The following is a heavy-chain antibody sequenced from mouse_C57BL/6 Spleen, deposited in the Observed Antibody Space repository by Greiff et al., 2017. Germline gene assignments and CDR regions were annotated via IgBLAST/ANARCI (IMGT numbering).Heavy chain of an antibody. Sequence: EVMLVQSGPGLVKPGASVKISCTASGYTFTDYYMYWVKQSHGKSLEWIGYINPNNGGTSSNQTFKGKATLPVDNASSTAYMELRSLTSEDTAVYYCARNGYDGRYFDYWGQGTTLTVSS. CDR3: ARNGYDGRYFDY. CDR1: GYTFTDYY. D-gene: IGHD2-2*01. CDR2: INPNNGGT. V-gene: IGHV1-26*01. J-gene: IGHJ2*01.